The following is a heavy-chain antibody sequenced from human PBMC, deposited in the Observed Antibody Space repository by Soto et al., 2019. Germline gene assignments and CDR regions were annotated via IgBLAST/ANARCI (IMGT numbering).Heavy chain of an antibody. D-gene: IGHD4-17*01. CDR3: ARDITVTYRLDY. J-gene: IGHJ4*02. Sequence: PGGSLRLSCAASGFTLSSYGMHWVRQAPGKGLEWVAVIWYDGSNKYYADSVKGRFTISRDNSKNTLYLQMNSLRAEDTAVYYCARDITVTYRLDYWGQGTLVTVSS. CDR1: GFTLSSYG. CDR2: IWYDGSNK. V-gene: IGHV3-33*01.